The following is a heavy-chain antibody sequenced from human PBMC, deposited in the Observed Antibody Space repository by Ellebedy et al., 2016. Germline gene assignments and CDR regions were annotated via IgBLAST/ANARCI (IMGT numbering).Heavy chain of an antibody. CDR2: ISAYNGNT. Sequence: ASVKVSCKASGYTFTSYGISWVRQAPGQGLEWMGWISAYNGNTNYAQKLQGRVTMTTDTSTSTAYMELRSLRSDDTAVYYCARDVHAYLTTVTTGFDYWGQGTLFTVSS. CDR3: ARDVHAYLTTVTTGFDY. V-gene: IGHV1-18*01. D-gene: IGHD4-17*01. J-gene: IGHJ4*02. CDR1: GYTFTSYG.